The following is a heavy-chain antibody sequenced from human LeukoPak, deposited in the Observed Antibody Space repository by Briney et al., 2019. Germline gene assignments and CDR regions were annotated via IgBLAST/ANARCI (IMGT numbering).Heavy chain of an antibody. J-gene: IGHJ6*02. Sequence: SQTLSLTCTVSGGSITSGGYYWSWIRQPPGKGLEWIGYIYYRGSTNYNPSLKSRVTISIDTSKNQFSLKLTSVTAADTAVYYCTRDDYYYYYGMDVWGQGTTVTVSS. CDR3: TRDDYYYYYGMDV. CDR1: GGSITSGGYY. V-gene: IGHV4-61*08. CDR2: IYYRGST.